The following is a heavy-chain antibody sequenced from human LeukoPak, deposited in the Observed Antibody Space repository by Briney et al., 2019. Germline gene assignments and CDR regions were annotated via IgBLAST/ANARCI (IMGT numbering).Heavy chain of an antibody. CDR3: TRHSRGSYYKIGYTYYFDY. V-gene: IGHV4-34*01. CDR1: GGSISGYY. Sequence: PSETLSLTCTVSGGSISGYYWSWIRQPPGKGLEWIGEINHSGSTNYNPSLKSRVTISVDTSKNQFSLKLSSVTAADTAVYYCTRHSRGSYYKIGYTYYFDYWGQGTLVTVSS. J-gene: IGHJ4*02. D-gene: IGHD1-26*01. CDR2: INHSGST.